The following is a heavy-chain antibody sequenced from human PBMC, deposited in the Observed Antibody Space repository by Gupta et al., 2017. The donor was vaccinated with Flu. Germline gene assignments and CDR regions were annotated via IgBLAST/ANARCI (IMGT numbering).Heavy chain of an antibody. J-gene: IGHJ4*02. D-gene: IGHD2-15*01. CDR1: FSTDP. CDR2: VIPVFGPT. Sequence: FSTDPIDWVRQAPGQGLEWMGGVIPVFGPTVSAQRFQGRVTITADESTSTAYMELSSLTSDETAFYYCAGKSGEHCSGGTCYSLDYWGQGTLVTVSS. CDR3: AGKSGEHCSGGTCYSLDY. V-gene: IGHV1-69*01.